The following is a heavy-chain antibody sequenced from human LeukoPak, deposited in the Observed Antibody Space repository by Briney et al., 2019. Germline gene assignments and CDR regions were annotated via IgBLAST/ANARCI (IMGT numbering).Heavy chain of an antibody. D-gene: IGHD2-2*01. CDR2: IRYDGSNK. CDR1: GFTFSTHA. J-gene: IGHJ4*02. Sequence: PGGSLRLSCAASGFTFSTHAMSWVRQAPGKGLEWVAFIRYDGSNKYYADSVKGRFTISRDNSKNTLCLQMNSLRAEDTAVYYCAKEAFGSTSCSHFDYWGQGTLVTVSS. V-gene: IGHV3-30*02. CDR3: AKEAFGSTSCSHFDY.